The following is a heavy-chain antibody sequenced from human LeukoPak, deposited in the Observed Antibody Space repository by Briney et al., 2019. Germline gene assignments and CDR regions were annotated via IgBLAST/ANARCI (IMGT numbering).Heavy chain of an antibody. CDR1: GGSISNYY. V-gene: IGHV4-59*08. J-gene: IGHJ4*02. D-gene: IGHD3-22*01. CDR3: ARLSHDTSGSWPAYFDY. Sequence: SETLSLTCTVSGGSISNYYWSWIRQPPGKGLEWTGYIYKSGSTNYSPSLNIPFTISLHTSMNQFSLKLTPVTAADTAVYYCARLSHDTSGSWPAYFDYWGQGTLVTVSS. CDR2: IYKSGST.